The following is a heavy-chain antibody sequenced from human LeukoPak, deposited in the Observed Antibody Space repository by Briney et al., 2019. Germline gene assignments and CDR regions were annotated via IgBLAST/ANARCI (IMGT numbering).Heavy chain of an antibody. CDR2: IRGSGGTT. Sequence: GGSLRLSCAASGFTFNGYAMSWVRQVPGKGLEWVSTIRGSGGTTYYADSLKGRFTISRDNSKNMLFLQMNSLRAEDTAIYYCAKEDGGSGWYEPVEYWGQGTLVTVSS. J-gene: IGHJ4*02. CDR3: AKEDGGSGWYEPVEY. CDR1: GFTFNGYA. V-gene: IGHV3-23*01. D-gene: IGHD6-19*01.